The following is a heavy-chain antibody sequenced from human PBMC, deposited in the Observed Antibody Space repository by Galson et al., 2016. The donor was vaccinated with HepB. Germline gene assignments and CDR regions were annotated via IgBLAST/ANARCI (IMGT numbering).Heavy chain of an antibody. CDR2: IYYSGST. CDR1: GGSISGYY. Sequence: ETLSLTCTVSGGSISGYYWSYIRQPPGKGLEWIGHIYYSGSTNYNPSLKSRATISVDTSKNQFSLKLNSVTAADTAVYYCAREFRGMDVRGQGTTVTVTS. V-gene: IGHV4-59*01. CDR3: AREFRGMDV. J-gene: IGHJ6*02.